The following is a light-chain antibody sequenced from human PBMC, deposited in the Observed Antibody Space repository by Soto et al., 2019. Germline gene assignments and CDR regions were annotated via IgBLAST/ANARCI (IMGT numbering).Light chain of an antibody. CDR1: SSNIGAGSD. V-gene: IGLV1-40*01. J-gene: IGLJ2*01. CDR3: QSYDNNLRGVL. Sequence: QSVLTQPPSVSGAPGQIVTISCTGSSSNIGAGSDVHWYQQSPGRVPKLLVYANKHRPSGVPDRFSASKSGTSASLAITGLQADDEADYYCQSYDNNLRGVLFGGGTKLPS. CDR2: ANK.